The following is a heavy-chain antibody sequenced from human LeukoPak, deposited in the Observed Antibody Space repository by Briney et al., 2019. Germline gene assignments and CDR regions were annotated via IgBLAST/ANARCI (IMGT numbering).Heavy chain of an antibody. J-gene: IGHJ4*02. CDR1: GFTFSSYA. CDR2: ISGSGGST. V-gene: IGHV3-23*01. Sequence: GGSPRLSCAASGFTFSSYAMSWVRQAPGKGLEWVSAISGSGGSTYYADSVKGRFTISRDNSKNTLYLQMNSLRAEDTAVYYCAKDWRYYDSSGYSNFDYWGQGTLVTVSS. D-gene: IGHD3-22*01. CDR3: AKDWRYYDSSGYSNFDY.